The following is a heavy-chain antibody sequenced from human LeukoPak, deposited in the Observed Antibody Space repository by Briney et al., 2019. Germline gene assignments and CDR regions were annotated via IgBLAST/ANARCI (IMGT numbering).Heavy chain of an antibody. D-gene: IGHD2-8*01. CDR1: GGSFSGYY. J-gene: IGHJ4*02. V-gene: IGHV4-34*01. CDR2: INHSGST. Sequence: SETLSLTCAVSGGSFSGYYWSWIRQPPGKGLEWIGEINHSGSTNYNPSLKSRVTISVDTSKNQFSLKLSSVTAADTAVYYCARRRNGIGRESWGQGTLVTVSS. CDR3: ARRRNGIGRES.